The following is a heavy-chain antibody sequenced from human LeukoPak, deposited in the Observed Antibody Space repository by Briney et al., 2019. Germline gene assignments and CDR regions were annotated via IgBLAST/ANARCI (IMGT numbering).Heavy chain of an antibody. D-gene: IGHD2-2*01. V-gene: IGHV4-34*01. CDR2: INHSGGT. CDR1: GGSFSDYS. Sequence: TSETLSLTCSVYGGSFSDYSWSWVRQPPGKGLEWVGEINHSGGTNYNPSLKSRVTISIDTSKNQFFLKLTSVTAADTAAYYCARGVPGYWGQGTLVTVSS. CDR3: ARGVPGY. J-gene: IGHJ4*02.